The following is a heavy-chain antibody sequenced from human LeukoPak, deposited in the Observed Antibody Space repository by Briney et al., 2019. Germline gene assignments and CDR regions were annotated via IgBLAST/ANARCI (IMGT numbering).Heavy chain of an antibody. CDR1: GYTFTGYY. V-gene: IGHV1-2*02. CDR2: INPNSGGT. CDR3: ARARGCSGGSCYFFGFYYMDV. J-gene: IGHJ6*03. Sequence: ASVKVSCKASGYTFTGYYMYWVRQAPGQGLEWMGWINPNSGGTNYAQNFQGRVTMTRDRSISTAYMELSRLRSDDTAVYYCARARGCSGGSCYFFGFYYMDVWGKGTTVTVSS. D-gene: IGHD2-15*01.